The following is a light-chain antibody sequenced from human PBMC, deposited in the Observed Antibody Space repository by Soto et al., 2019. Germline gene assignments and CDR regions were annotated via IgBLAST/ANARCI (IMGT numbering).Light chain of an antibody. CDR2: DVT. CDR1: SSDVGGYNF. V-gene: IGLV2-14*03. Sequence: QSVLTQPASVSGSPGQSITISCTGTSSDVGGYNFVSWYQHHPGKAPKLIIYDVTNRPSGISIRFSGSKSGNTASLTISGLQAEDEADYYCTSYTSSITYVFGTGTKLTVL. CDR3: TSYTSSITYV. J-gene: IGLJ1*01.